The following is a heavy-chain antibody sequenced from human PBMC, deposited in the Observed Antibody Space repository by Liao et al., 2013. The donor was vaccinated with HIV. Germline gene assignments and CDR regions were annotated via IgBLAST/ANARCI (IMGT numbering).Heavy chain of an antibody. V-gene: IGHV4-4*07. CDR3: ARKGVASGGIYAFDV. D-gene: IGHD1-26*01. J-gene: IGHJ3*01. CDR1: GGSISNYY. CDR2: IYSSGTT. Sequence: QVQLQESGPGLVKPSETLSLTCTVSGGSISNYYWNWIRQPAGKGLEWIGRIYSSGTTYYNPSLKSRVTMSVDTSKRQFSLKLTSVTAADTAIYYCARKGVASGGIYAFDVWGQGTKVTVSS.